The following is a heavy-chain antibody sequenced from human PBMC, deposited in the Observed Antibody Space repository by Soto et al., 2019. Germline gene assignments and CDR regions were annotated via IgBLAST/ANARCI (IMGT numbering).Heavy chain of an antibody. CDR1: GYSLTSYW. V-gene: IGHV5-51*01. CDR2: IYPGDSDT. CDR3: ARRSIAAAGIIWFDP. Sequence: PGESLKISCKGSGYSLTSYWIGWVRQMHGKGLEWMGIIYPGDSDTRYSPSFQGQVTISADKSISTAYLQWSSLKASDTAMYYCARRSIAAAGIIWFDPWGQGTLVTVSS. J-gene: IGHJ5*02. D-gene: IGHD6-13*01.